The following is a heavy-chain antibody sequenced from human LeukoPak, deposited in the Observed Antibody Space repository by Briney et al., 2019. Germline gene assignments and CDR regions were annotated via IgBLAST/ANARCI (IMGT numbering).Heavy chain of an antibody. J-gene: IGHJ4*02. CDR2: INPNSGGT. Sequence: GASVTVSCKASGYTFTGYYMHWVRQAPGQGLEWMGWINPNSGGTNYAQKFQGRVTMTRDTSISTAYMELSRLRSDDTAVYYCARTSIAAYYFDYWGQGTLVTVSS. CDR1: GYTFTGYY. V-gene: IGHV1-2*02. D-gene: IGHD6-6*01. CDR3: ARTSIAAYYFDY.